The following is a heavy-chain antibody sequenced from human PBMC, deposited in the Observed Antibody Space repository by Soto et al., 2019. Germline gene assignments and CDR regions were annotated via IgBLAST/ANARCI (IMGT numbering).Heavy chain of an antibody. Sequence: EVQLVESGGGLVQPGGSLRLSCAASGFTFSSSSMNWVRQAPGKGLEWVSYISSSSSTIYYADSVKGRFTISRDNAKNSLYLQMNSLRAEDTAVYYCATDTAMVTFDYWGQGTLVTVSS. J-gene: IGHJ4*02. D-gene: IGHD5-18*01. CDR2: ISSSSSTI. V-gene: IGHV3-48*01. CDR1: GFTFSSSS. CDR3: ATDTAMVTFDY.